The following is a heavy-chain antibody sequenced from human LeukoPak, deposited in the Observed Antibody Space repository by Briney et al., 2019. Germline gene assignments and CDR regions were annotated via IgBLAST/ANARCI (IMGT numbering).Heavy chain of an antibody. Sequence: GGSLRLSCAASGFTFSSYGMHWVRQSPGKGLDWVAFIRNDGNKYNYAESVKGRFTISRDNSKNTLYLQMDSLSAEDTAAYYCVKVDTWGQGTLVTVSS. D-gene: IGHD5-18*01. CDR2: IRNDGNKY. CDR1: GFTFSSYG. CDR3: VKVDT. V-gene: IGHV3-30*02. J-gene: IGHJ4*02.